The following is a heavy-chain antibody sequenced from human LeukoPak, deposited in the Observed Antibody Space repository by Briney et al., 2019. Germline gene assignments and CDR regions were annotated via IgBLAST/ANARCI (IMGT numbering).Heavy chain of an antibody. CDR1: GGSISSSSCY. J-gene: IGHJ4*02. CDR3: ASGLTGYYKGVLYY. D-gene: IGHD3-9*01. V-gene: IGHV4-39*01. Sequence: TETLSLTCSVSGGSISSSSCYWGQIRQAPGKGLEWIGSIYYSGSTYYNPSLKSRVTISVDTSKNQFSLKLSSVTAADTAVCYCASGLTGYYKGVLYYWGQGTLVTVSS. CDR2: IYYSGST.